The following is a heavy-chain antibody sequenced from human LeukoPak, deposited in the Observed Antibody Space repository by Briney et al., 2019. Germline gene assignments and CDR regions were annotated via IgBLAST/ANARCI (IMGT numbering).Heavy chain of an antibody. CDR3: ASPPAIGGWYGAFDI. CDR1: GGTFSSYA. D-gene: IGHD6-19*01. V-gene: IGHV1-69*06. J-gene: IGHJ3*02. CDR2: IIPIFGTA. Sequence: GASVKVSCKASGGTFSSYAISWVRQAPGQGLEWMGGIIPIFGTANYAQKFQGRVTITADKSTSTAYMELSSLISEDTAVYYCASPPAIGGWYGAFDIWGQGTMVTVSS.